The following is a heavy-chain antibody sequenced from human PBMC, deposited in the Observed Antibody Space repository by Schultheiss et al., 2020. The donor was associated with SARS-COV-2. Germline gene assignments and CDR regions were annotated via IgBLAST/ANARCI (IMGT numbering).Heavy chain of an antibody. CDR2: ISSSSSYI. J-gene: IGHJ6*02. V-gene: IGHV3-21*01. Sequence: GGSLRLSCAASGFTFSSYSMNWVRQAPGKGLEWVSFISSSSSYIYYADSVKGRFTISRDNAKNSLYLQMNSLRAEDTAVYYCARPPGWCSSTSCLHMDVWGQGTTVTVSS. CDR1: GFTFSSYS. D-gene: IGHD2-2*01. CDR3: ARPPGWCSSTSCLHMDV.